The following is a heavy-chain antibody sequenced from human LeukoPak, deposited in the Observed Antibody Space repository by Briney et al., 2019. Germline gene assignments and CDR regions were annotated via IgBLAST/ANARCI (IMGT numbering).Heavy chain of an antibody. V-gene: IGHV3-48*01. CDR3: ARVLLERPGIDSFDM. CDR1: EFSLRSYS. D-gene: IGHD1-1*01. J-gene: IGHJ3*02. Sequence: GGSLRLSCGASEFSLRSYSMDWVRQAPGKGLEWVSHINSGSSTIYYANSVKGRFTISRDNAGNSLYLHMNSLRAEDTAVYYCARVLLERPGIDSFDMWGQGTMVTVSS. CDR2: INSGSSTI.